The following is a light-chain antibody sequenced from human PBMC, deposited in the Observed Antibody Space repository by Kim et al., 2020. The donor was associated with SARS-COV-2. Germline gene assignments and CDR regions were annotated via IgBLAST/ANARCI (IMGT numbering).Light chain of an antibody. Sequence: DIQMTQSPSSLSASIGDRVTITCRASQDIDNYLNWYQQKPGKAPNLLMHKASNLHGGVPSRFSGSGSGTEFTLTITSLQPEDFAAYYCQQSYSASITFGQGTRLEIK. CDR3: QQSYSASIT. J-gene: IGKJ5*01. CDR1: QDIDNY. V-gene: IGKV1-39*01. CDR2: KAS.